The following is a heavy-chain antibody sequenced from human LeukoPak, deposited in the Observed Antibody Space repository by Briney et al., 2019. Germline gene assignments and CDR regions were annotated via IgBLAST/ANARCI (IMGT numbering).Heavy chain of an antibody. CDR2: FYPSGST. V-gene: IGHV4-61*02. D-gene: IGHD6-13*01. CDR1: GVSISGSSYY. Sequence: SQTLSLTCTVSGVSISGSSYYWSWIRQPAGKGLEWIGRFYPSGSTNYNPSLKSRVTISVDTSKNQFSLKMSSVTAADTAVYYCARLGSWYCFDHWGQGTLVTVSS. CDR3: ARLGSWYCFDH. J-gene: IGHJ4*02.